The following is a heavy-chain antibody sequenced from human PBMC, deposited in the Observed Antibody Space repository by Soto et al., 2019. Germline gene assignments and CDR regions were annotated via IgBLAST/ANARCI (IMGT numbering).Heavy chain of an antibody. CDR2: IYPDDSDT. CDR3: ARGKDSSGYGGFDP. Sequence: PGESLKISCKHSGFNFPTFWIAWVRQMPGKGLEWMGTIYPDDSDTRYSPSFQGQVTISADKSIQTAYLQWGSLKASDSALYYGARGKDSSGYGGFDPWGQGTLVTVS. D-gene: IGHD6-25*01. J-gene: IGHJ5*02. CDR1: GFNFPTFW. V-gene: IGHV5-51*01.